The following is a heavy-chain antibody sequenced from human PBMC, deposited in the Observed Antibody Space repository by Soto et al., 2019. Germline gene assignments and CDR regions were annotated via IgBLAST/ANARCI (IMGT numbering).Heavy chain of an antibody. V-gene: IGHV4-34*01. D-gene: IGHD3-3*01. CDR2: INHSGST. J-gene: IGHJ6*02. CDR3: ARVSKWIFGVVKTAYHGMDV. CDR1: EECFSGFY. Sequence: SSENPEIRSAVQEECFSGFYWSWLRQPPGKGLEWIGEINHSGSTNYNPSLKSRVTISVDTSKNQFSLKLSSVTAADTAVYYCARVSKWIFGVVKTAYHGMDVWVQGTTVT.